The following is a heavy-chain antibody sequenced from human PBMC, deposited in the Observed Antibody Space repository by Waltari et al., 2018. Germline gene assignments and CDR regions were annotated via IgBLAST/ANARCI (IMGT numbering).Heavy chain of an antibody. J-gene: IGHJ4*02. CDR1: GGSFSGYY. V-gene: IGHV4-34*01. Sequence: QVQLQQWGAGLLKPSETLSLTCAVYGGSFSGYYWSWIRQPPGKGLEWIGEINHSGSTNYTPSLKSRVTISVDTSKNQFSLKLSSVTAADTAVYYCARSSDYVHYFDYWGQGTLVTVSS. CDR2: INHSGST. D-gene: IGHD4-17*01. CDR3: ARSSDYVHYFDY.